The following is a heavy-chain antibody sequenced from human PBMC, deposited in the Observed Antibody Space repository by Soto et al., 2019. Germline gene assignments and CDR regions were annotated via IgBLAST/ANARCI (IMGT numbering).Heavy chain of an antibody. CDR2: IDTDGSRK. CDR1: GFNFNTYW. CDR3: GRVPLDGNYANGVDV. J-gene: IGHJ6*04. V-gene: IGHV3-7*03. Sequence: GWSLRLSCAASGFNFNTYWMYLVRQAPGKGLEWVANIDTDGSRKNYVDSVKGRFIISRDNAKNSLFLQMNSLRADDTAVYYCGRVPLDGNYANGVDVWGEGTTVTVSS. D-gene: IGHD4-17*01.